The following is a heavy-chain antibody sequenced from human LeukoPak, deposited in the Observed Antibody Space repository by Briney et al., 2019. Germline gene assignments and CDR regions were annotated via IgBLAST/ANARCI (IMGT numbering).Heavy chain of an antibody. CDR1: GFTFSSYA. V-gene: IGHV3-23*01. Sequence: PVGSLRLSCAASGFTFSSYAMSWVRPAPGKGMEWVSAIRGSGGSTYYADSVKGRFTISRDNSKNTLYLQMNSLRAEDTAVYYCAKDRFYYDSSGIDAFDIWGQGTMVTVSS. CDR3: AKDRFYYDSSGIDAFDI. CDR2: IRGSGGST. D-gene: IGHD3-22*01. J-gene: IGHJ3*02.